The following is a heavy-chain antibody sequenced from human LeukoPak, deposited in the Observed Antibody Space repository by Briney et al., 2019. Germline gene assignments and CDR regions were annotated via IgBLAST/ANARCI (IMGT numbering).Heavy chain of an antibody. CDR2: IYYSGST. D-gene: IGHD2-21*02. CDR3: ARVPPATAVSYFDY. V-gene: IGHV4-39*07. Sequence: KASETLSLTCTVSGGSISSSSYYWGWIRQPPGKGLEWIGSIYYSGSTYYNPSLKSRVTISVDTSKNQFSLKLSSVTAADTAVYYCARVPPATAVSYFDYWGQGTLVTVSS. J-gene: IGHJ4*02. CDR1: GGSISSSSYY.